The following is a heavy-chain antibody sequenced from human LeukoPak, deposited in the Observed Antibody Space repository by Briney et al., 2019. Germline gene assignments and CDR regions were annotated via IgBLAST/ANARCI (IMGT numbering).Heavy chain of an antibody. CDR3: VRDPNTYDFWANSDYYYMDV. D-gene: IGHD3-3*01. J-gene: IGHJ6*03. Sequence: GGSLRLSCAASGFTFSSYWMSWVRQAPGKGLEWVANIKQDGSEKYYVDSVKGRFTISRDNAKNSLYLQMNSLRAEDTAVYYCVRDPNTYDFWANSDYYYMDVWGKGTTVTVSS. CDR1: GFTFSSYW. V-gene: IGHV3-7*01. CDR2: IKQDGSEK.